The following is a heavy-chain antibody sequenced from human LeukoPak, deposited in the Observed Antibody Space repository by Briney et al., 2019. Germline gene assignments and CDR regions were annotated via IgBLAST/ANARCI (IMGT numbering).Heavy chain of an antibody. CDR2: IYYSGST. J-gene: IGHJ4*02. Sequence: PSQTLSLTCTVSGGSISSGGYYWSWIRQPPGKGLEWIGYIYYSGSTNYNPSLKSRVTISVDTSKNQFSLKLSSVTAADTAVYYCARHFFPYYFDYWGQGTLVTVSS. V-gene: IGHV4-61*08. CDR1: GGSISSGGYY. D-gene: IGHD3-3*02. CDR3: ARHFFPYYFDY.